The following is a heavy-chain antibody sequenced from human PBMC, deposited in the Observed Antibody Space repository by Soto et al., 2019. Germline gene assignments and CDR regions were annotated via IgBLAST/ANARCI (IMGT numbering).Heavy chain of an antibody. CDR3: AKGDGAADDSSGYLGY. Sequence: GGSLRLSCAASGFTFSSYGMHWVRQAPGKGLEWVAVISYDGSNKYYADSVKGRFTISRDNSKNTLYLQMNSLRAEDTAVYYCAKGDGAADDSSGYLGYWGQGTLVTVSS. V-gene: IGHV3-30*18. CDR2: ISYDGSNK. J-gene: IGHJ4*02. CDR1: GFTFSSYG. D-gene: IGHD3-22*01.